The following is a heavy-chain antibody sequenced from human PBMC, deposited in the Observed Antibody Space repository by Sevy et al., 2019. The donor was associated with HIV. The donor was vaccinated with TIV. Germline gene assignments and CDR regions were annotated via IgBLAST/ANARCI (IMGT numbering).Heavy chain of an antibody. CDR3: ARTHPMVRGVNYWIDP. J-gene: IGHJ5*02. Sequence: GESLKISCAASGFTFNNYAMHWVRQAPGKGLEWVAVISYDGSIKYYADSVKGRFTISRDNSKNTLYLQMNSLRTEDTAVYYCARTHPMVRGVNYWIDPWGQGTLVTVSS. V-gene: IGHV3-30-3*01. CDR1: GFTFNNYA. D-gene: IGHD3-10*01. CDR2: ISYDGSIK.